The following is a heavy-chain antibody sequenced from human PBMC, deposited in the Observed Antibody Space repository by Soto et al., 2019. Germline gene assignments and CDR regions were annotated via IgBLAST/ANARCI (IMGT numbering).Heavy chain of an antibody. CDR1: GFTFNTFA. D-gene: IGHD3-22*01. CDR2: ISGRGGTT. CDR3: AKDGSLYSSYDYYYGMDV. V-gene: IGHV3-23*01. J-gene: IGHJ6*02. Sequence: PGGSLRLSCAASGFTFNTFAMNWVRQAPGKGLEWVSTISGRGGTTSYADSVKGRFIISRDNSKNTLYLQMNSLRAEDTARYYCAKDGSLYSSYDYYYGMDVWGQGTTVTVSS.